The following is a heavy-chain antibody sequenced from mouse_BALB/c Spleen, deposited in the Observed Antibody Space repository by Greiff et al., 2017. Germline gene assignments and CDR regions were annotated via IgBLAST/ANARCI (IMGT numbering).Heavy chain of an antibody. CDR3: ARGELGRGWYFDG. CDR2: ISSGSSTI. CDR1: GFTFSSFG. V-gene: IGHV5-17*02. J-gene: IGHJ1*01. Sequence: EVKLMESGGGLVQPGGSRKLSCAASGFTFSSFGMHWVRQAPEKGLEWVAYISSGSSTIYYADTVKGRFTISSDNPKNTLFLQMTSLRSEDTAMYYCARGELGRGWYFDGWGAGTTVSVSS. D-gene: IGHD4-1*01.